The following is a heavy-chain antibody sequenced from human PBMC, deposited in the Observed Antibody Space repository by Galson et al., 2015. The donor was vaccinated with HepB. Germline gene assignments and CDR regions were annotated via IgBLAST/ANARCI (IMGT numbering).Heavy chain of an antibody. CDR2: LGASGVNK. J-gene: IGHJ4*02. CDR3: AKESSGYYYFDS. V-gene: IGHV3-23*01. CDR1: GFTFTRHS. D-gene: IGHD6-19*01. Sequence: SLRLSCAASGFTFTRHSMAWVRQAPGKGLEWVSTLGASGVNKLYADSVKGRFTISRDDSENTLYLQVDSLRAADTAVYSCAKESSGYYYFDSWGQGTLVTVSS.